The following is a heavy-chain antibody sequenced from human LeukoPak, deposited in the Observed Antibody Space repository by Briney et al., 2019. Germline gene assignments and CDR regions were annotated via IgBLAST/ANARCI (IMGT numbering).Heavy chain of an antibody. D-gene: IGHD3-10*01. Sequence: GGSLRLSCVVSGFTFRNYGMHWVRQAPGKGLEWVAVIADDGRAKFYADSMKGRFTISRDNSKNTLYLQMNSLRAEDTAVYYCAKEATWGEWYFDYWGQGTLVTVSS. V-gene: IGHV3-30*18. CDR2: IADDGRAK. CDR1: GFTFRNYG. J-gene: IGHJ4*02. CDR3: AKEATWGEWYFDY.